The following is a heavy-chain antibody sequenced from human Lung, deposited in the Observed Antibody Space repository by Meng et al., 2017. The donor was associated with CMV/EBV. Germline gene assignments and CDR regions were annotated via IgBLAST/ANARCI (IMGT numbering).Heavy chain of an antibody. Sequence: ASXXVSXKASGYTFTGYYMHWVRQAPGQGLEWMGWINPNSGGTNYAQKFQGRVTMTRDTSISTAYMELSRVKSDDTAVYYCARDGLALTQQLVPYGMDVWGQAXTVTVSS. D-gene: IGHD6-13*01. V-gene: IGHV1-2*02. CDR1: GYTFTGYY. J-gene: IGHJ6*02. CDR2: INPNSGGT. CDR3: ARDGLALTQQLVPYGMDV.